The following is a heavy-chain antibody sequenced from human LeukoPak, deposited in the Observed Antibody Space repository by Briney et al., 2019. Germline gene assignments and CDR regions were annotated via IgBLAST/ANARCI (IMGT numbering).Heavy chain of an antibody. V-gene: IGHV4-34*01. CDR1: GGSFSGYY. D-gene: IGHD3-22*01. Sequence: PSETLSLTCAVYGGSFSGYYWSWIRQPPGKGLEWIGEINHSGSTNYNPSLKSQVTISVDTSKNQFSLKLSSVTAADTAVYYCARVVDYYDSSGFHDYWGQGTLVTVSS. CDR2: INHSGST. J-gene: IGHJ4*02. CDR3: ARVVDYYDSSGFHDY.